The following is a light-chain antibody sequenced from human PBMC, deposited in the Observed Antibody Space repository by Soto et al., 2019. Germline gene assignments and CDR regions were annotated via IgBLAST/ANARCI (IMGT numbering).Light chain of an antibody. J-gene: IGLJ2*01. V-gene: IGLV2-14*01. CDR1: SSDVGGYKY. CDR3: SSYTSSSSVV. Sequence: QSAPTQPASVSGSPGQSITISCTGTSSDVGGYKYVSWFQQHPDKAPKLIIYDDSKRPSGVSNRFSGSKSGNTASLTISGLQAEDEADYYCSSYTSSSSVVFGGGTKLTVL. CDR2: DDS.